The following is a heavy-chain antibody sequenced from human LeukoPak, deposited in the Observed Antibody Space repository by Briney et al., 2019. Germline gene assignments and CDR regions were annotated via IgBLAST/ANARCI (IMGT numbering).Heavy chain of an antibody. CDR1: GGSISSSDYY. J-gene: IGHJ4*02. CDR3: ARRVRGDFGGHFDY. V-gene: IGHV4-39*01. CDR2: IYYTGDT. Sequence: SETLSLTCTVSGGSISSSDYYWGWIRQSPGKGLEWIGSIYYTGDTYYNASLRSRVTISVDTSKNQFSLKPTSVTAADTAIYYCARRVRGDFGGHFDYWGQGTLVTVSS. D-gene: IGHD4-17*01.